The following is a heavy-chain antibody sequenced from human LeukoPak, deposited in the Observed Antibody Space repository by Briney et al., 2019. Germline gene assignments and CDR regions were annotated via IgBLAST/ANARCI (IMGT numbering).Heavy chain of an antibody. D-gene: IGHD2-8*01. J-gene: IGHJ4*02. CDR2: INPNTGDT. CDR1: GYTFTAYY. V-gene: IGHV1-2*02. Sequence: ASVKVSCKSSGYTFTAYYIHWVRQAPGQGLEWMGWINPNTGDTNYAQKFQGRVTMTRDTSITTAYVDLSRLRYDDTALYYCVRSGVFDYWGQGTLVTVSS. CDR3: VRSGVFDY.